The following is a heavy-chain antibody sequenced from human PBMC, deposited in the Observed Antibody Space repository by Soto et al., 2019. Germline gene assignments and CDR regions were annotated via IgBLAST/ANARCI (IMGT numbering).Heavy chain of an antibody. Sequence: SETLSLTCTVSGGSMFSDYWSWIRQPAGKGLEWIARIYGSGGTNYTPSLKSRVTMSLDTSKNKFSLRLRSVTAAETAVYYCAREGASSYASPTFDNWGPATLVPVSS. CDR3: AREGASSYASPTFDN. D-gene: IGHD3-16*01. V-gene: IGHV4-4*07. CDR1: GGSMFSDY. J-gene: IGHJ4*02. CDR2: IYGSGGT.